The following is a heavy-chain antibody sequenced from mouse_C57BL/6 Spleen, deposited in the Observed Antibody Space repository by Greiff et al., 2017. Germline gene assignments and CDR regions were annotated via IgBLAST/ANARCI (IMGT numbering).Heavy chain of an antibody. V-gene: IGHV1-5*01. Sequence: EVQLQQSGTVLARPGASVKMSCKTSGYTFTSYWMHWVKQRPGQGLEWIGAIYPGNSDTSYNQKFKGKAKLTAVTSASTAYMELSSLTNEDSAVYYCTRGYSSGYVLAWFAYWGQGTLVTVSA. CDR1: GYTFTSYW. CDR3: TRGYSSGYVLAWFAY. J-gene: IGHJ3*01. D-gene: IGHD3-2*02. CDR2: IYPGNSDT.